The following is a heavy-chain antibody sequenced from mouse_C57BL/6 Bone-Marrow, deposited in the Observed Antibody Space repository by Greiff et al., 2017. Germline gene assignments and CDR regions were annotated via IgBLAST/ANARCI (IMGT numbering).Heavy chain of an antibody. CDR2: ILPGSGST. J-gene: IGHJ4*01. D-gene: IGHD1-1*01. CDR1: GYTFTGYW. Sequence: QVQLKQSGAELMKPGASVKLSCKATGYTFTGYWIEWVKQRPGHGLEWIGEILPGSGSTNYNEKFKGKATFTADASSNTAYMQLSSLTTEDSAIYYCARGGIPITTDYAMDYWGQGTSVTVSS. V-gene: IGHV1-9*01. CDR3: ARGGIPITTDYAMDY.